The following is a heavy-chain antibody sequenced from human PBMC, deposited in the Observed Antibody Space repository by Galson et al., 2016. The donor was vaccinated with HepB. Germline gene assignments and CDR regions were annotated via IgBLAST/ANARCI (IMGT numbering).Heavy chain of an antibody. Sequence: SVKVSCKASGYTFTNYAMHWVRQAPGQRLEWMGWINAGNGNTKYSQKFQGRVTITRDTSASTAYMDLSSLRSEDTAVYYCARLSWLVVIPAAMSFDYGMDVWGRGTTVTVSS. V-gene: IGHV1-3*01. J-gene: IGHJ6*02. D-gene: IGHD2-2*01. CDR1: GYTFTNYA. CDR3: ARLSWLVVIPAAMSFDYGMDV. CDR2: INAGNGNT.